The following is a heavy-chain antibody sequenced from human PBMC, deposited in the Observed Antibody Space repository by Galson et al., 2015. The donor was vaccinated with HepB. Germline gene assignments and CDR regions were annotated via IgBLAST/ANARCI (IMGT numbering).Heavy chain of an antibody. J-gene: IGHJ5*02. V-gene: IGHV3-33*01. Sequence: LRLSCAASGFTFSSYGMHWVRQAPGKGLEWVAVIRYDGSNKYYADSVKGRFTISRDNSKNTLYLQMNSLRAEDTAVYYCARDPGVAAPLGGFDPWGQGTLVTVSS. CDR1: GFTFSSYG. CDR2: IRYDGSNK. D-gene: IGHD6-13*01. CDR3: ARDPGVAAPLGGFDP.